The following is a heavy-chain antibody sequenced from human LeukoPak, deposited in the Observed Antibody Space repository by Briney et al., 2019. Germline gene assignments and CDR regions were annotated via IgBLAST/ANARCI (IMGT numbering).Heavy chain of an antibody. CDR3: ARDVTGDYLYYYYGMDV. J-gene: IGHJ6*02. Sequence: SETLSLTCTVSGGSIGSSSYYWGWIRQPPGKGLEWIGSIYYSGSTYYNPSLKSRVTMSVDTSKNQFSLKLSSVTAADTAVYYCARDVTGDYLYYYYGMDVRGQGTTVTVSS. CDR2: IYYSGST. D-gene: IGHD4-17*01. V-gene: IGHV4-39*07. CDR1: GGSIGSSSYY.